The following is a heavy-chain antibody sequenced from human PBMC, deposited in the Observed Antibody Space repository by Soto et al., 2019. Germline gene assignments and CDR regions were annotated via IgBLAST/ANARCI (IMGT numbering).Heavy chain of an antibody. CDR3: ARGDHYGDYDAFDI. CDR2: TYYRSKWYN. D-gene: IGHD4-17*01. J-gene: IGHJ3*02. Sequence: SQSLSLTCVISGDSVSSNSAAWNWIRQSPSRGLEWLGRTYYRSKWYNDYAVSVKSRITINPDTSKNQSSLQLNSVTPEDTAAYYCARGDHYGDYDAFDIWGQGTMVTVSS. V-gene: IGHV6-1*01. CDR1: GDSVSSNSAA.